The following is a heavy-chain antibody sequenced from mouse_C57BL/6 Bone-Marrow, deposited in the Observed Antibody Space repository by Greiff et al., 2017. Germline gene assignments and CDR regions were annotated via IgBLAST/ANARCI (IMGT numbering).Heavy chain of an antibody. CDR1: GFTFTDYY. J-gene: IGHJ2*01. D-gene: IGHD2-4*01. Sequence: EVKLQESGAELVKPGASVKLSCTASGFTFTDYYMHWVKQRPEQGLEWIGRIDPEDGETKYDPKFQGKATITADTDSNTAYLQLSSLTSDDTAVYYCAFYDYYYVDYWGQGTTLTVSS. V-gene: IGHV14-2*01. CDR2: IDPEDGET. CDR3: AFYDYYYVDY.